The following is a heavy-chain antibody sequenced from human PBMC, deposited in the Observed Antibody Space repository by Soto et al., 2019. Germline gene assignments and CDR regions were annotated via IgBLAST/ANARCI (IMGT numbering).Heavy chain of an antibody. CDR2: ISGSGGST. V-gene: IGHV3-23*01. J-gene: IGHJ6*02. Sequence: GGSLRLSCAASGFTFSSYAMSWVRQAPGEGLEWVSAISGSGGSTYYADSVKGRFTISRDNSKNTLYLQMNSLRAEDTAVYYCAKDLRTYSSSWYAYYYGMDVWGQGTTVTVSS. D-gene: IGHD6-13*01. CDR1: GFTFSSYA. CDR3: AKDLRTYSSSWYAYYYGMDV.